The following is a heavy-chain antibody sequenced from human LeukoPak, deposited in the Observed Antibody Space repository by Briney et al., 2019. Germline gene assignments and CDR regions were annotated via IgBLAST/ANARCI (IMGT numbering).Heavy chain of an antibody. Sequence: GGSLRLSCAASGFTFSSYALSWVRQAPGKGLEWVSAISGSGGSTYYADSVKGRFTISRDNSKNTLYLQMNSLRAEDTAVCYCARAGTTGHDFWSGYYLAYGMDVWGQGTTVTVSS. J-gene: IGHJ6*02. CDR3: ARAGTTGHDFWSGYYLAYGMDV. D-gene: IGHD3-3*01. CDR2: ISGSGGST. V-gene: IGHV3-23*01. CDR1: GFTFSSYA.